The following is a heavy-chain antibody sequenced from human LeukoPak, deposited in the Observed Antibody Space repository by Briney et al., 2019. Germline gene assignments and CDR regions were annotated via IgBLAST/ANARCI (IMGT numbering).Heavy chain of an antibody. CDR2: VHLDGRT. Sequence: PSETLSLTCGVSGGSVTSTNWWTWVRQPPGKGLEWIGEVHLDGRTNYNPSLKSRLTISVDLSENHISLKLTSVTAADTAVYYCAREGGFFRPLDYSGQGTLVAVSS. D-gene: IGHD3-3*01. J-gene: IGHJ4*02. CDR1: GGSVTSTNW. V-gene: IGHV4-4*02. CDR3: AREGGFFRPLDY.